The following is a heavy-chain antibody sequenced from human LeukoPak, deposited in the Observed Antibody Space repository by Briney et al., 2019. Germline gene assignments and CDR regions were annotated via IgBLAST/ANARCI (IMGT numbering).Heavy chain of an antibody. Sequence: SVKVSCKASGGTFSSYAISWVRQAPGQGLEWMGGIIPIFGTANYAQKFQGRVTITAGESTSTAYMELSSLRSEDTAVYYCARRRRDKWELHGGLDYWGQGTLVTVSS. CDR1: GGTFSSYA. J-gene: IGHJ4*02. CDR2: IIPIFGTA. V-gene: IGHV1-69*13. D-gene: IGHD1-26*01. CDR3: ARRRRDKWELHGGLDY.